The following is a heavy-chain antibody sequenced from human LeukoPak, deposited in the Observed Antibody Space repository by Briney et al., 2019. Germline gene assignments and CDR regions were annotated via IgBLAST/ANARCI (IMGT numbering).Heavy chain of an antibody. V-gene: IGHV3-23*01. CDR1: GFTFSSYA. CDR2: ISGSGGST. J-gene: IGHJ4*02. Sequence: GGSLRLSCAASGFTFSSYAMSWVRQAPGKGLEWVSAISGSGGSTYYADSVKGRFTISRDNSKNTLYLQMNSLKTEDTAVYYCTTDQLVFDYWGQGTLVIVSS. D-gene: IGHD1-1*01. CDR3: TTDQLVFDY.